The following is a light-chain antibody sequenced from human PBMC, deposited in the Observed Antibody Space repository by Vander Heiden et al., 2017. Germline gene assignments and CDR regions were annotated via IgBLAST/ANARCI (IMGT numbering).Light chain of an antibody. CDR1: NIGSKS. CDR3: QVWDSSSDHCVV. J-gene: IGLJ2*01. CDR2: DDG. Sequence: SYVLTQPPSVPVAPGQTARITCGGNNIGSKSVHWYQQKPGQAPVLVVYDDGDRPSGIPERFSGSNSGNTATLTISRVEAGDEADYYCQVWDSSSDHCVVFGGGTKLTVL. V-gene: IGLV3-21*02.